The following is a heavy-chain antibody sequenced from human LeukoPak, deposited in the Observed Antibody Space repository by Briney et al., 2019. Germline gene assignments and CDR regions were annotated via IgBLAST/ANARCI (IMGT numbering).Heavy chain of an antibody. Sequence: GGSLRLSCAASGFTFSSYGMHWVRQAPGKGLEWVAVISYDGSNKYYADSVKGRFTISRDNSKNTLYLQMNSLRAEDTAVYYCATQHTGLYWGQGTLVTVSS. V-gene: IGHV3-30*03. CDR3: ATQHTGLY. D-gene: IGHD5-18*01. J-gene: IGHJ4*02. CDR1: GFTFSSYG. CDR2: ISYDGSNK.